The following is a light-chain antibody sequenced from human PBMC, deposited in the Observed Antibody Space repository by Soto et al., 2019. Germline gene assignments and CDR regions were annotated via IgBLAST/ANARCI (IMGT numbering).Light chain of an antibody. CDR2: KAS. CDR3: QEYNAYSMT. CDR1: QSISSW. Sequence: DIQMTQFPSTLSAYVGDGVTITCRASQSISSWLAWYQQKPGKAPKLLIYKASTLETGVPSRFSGSGSGTEFTLSISSLQPDDFGTYYCQEYNAYSMTFGQGTRLEIK. V-gene: IGKV1-5*03. J-gene: IGKJ5*01.